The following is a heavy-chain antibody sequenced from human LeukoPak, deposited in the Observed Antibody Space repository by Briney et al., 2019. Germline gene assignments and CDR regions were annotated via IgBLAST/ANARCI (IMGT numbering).Heavy chain of an antibody. Sequence: SETLSLTCTVSGGSISSYYWSWIRQPAGKGLEWIGHIYTSGSTNYNPSLKSRVTMSADTSKNQFSLKLSSVTAADTAVYYCARGYSSSWYTPYYFDYWGQGTLVTVSS. CDR1: GGSISSYY. CDR2: IYTSGST. J-gene: IGHJ4*02. V-gene: IGHV4-4*07. CDR3: ARGYSSSWYTPYYFDY. D-gene: IGHD6-13*01.